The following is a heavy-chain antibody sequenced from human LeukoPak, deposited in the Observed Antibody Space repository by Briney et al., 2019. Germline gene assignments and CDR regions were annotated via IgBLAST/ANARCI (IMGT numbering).Heavy chain of an antibody. CDR3: ARGGPRGELLPFDY. J-gene: IGHJ4*02. CDR1: GYTFTIYD. D-gene: IGHD1-26*01. Sequence: ASVSVSYRASGYTFTIYDINWVRQATGQGREGMGWMNPNRGNTGYAQKFQGRVTMTRNPSIRPAYMELSSLRSEDPAVYYCARGGPRGELLPFDYWGQGTLVTVSS. V-gene: IGHV1-8*01. CDR2: MNPNRGNT.